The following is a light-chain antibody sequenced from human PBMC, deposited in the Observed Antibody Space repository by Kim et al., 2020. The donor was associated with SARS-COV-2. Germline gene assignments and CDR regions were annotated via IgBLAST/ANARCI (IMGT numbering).Light chain of an antibody. CDR3: AAWDDNRNGRLYV. J-gene: IGLJ1*01. CDR2: NNN. CDR1: SSNIGSNP. Sequence: QAVVTQPPSASGTPGQRVSISCSGSSSNIGSNPVNWYQQVSGTAPKLLIYNNNQRPSGVPDRFSGSKSGTSASLAISGLQSEDEADYYCAAWDDNRNGRLYVFATGTKVTVL. V-gene: IGLV1-44*01.